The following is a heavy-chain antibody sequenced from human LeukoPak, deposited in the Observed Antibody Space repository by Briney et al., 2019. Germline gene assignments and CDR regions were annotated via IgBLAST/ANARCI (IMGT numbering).Heavy chain of an antibody. Sequence: SETLSLTCTVSGGSISSYYWSWIRQPAGKGLEWIGRIDTSGSTNYNPSLKSRVTISVDKSKNQFSLKLSSVTAADTAVYYCAQKAPYSPGYSQDWGQGTLVTVSS. CDR2: IDTSGST. CDR3: AQKAPYSPGYSQD. J-gene: IGHJ1*01. V-gene: IGHV4-4*07. D-gene: IGHD2-15*01. CDR1: GGSISSYY.